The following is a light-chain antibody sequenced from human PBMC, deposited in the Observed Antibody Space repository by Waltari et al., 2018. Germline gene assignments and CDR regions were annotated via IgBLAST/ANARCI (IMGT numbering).Light chain of an antibody. V-gene: IGLV1-51*02. Sequence: QSVLTQPPSVSAAPGQKVTISCSGSYSHIGNNYVSWYQQLPGTAPRLVMYENKKRPSGIPDRFSGSKSGTSATLGITGLQTGDEADYYCGTWDNSLNAWVFGGGTKLTVL. CDR3: GTWDNSLNAWV. CDR1: YSHIGNNY. CDR2: ENK. J-gene: IGLJ3*02.